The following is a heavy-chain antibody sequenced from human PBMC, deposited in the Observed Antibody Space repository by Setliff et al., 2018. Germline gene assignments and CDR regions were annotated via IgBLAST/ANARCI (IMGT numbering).Heavy chain of an antibody. Sequence: SETLSLTCIVSGVSVSRHYWSWIRQPPGKTLEWIGYIYTGGSTTYNPSLKSRVTLSLDTSKNHLSLNLTSVTAAYTAVYYCARHVWGAGTGWFSPWGLRLLFTVSS. CDR2: IYTGGST. D-gene: IGHD1-1*01. CDR3: ARHVWGAGTGWFSP. V-gene: IGHV4-59*08. J-gene: IGHJ5*02. CDR1: GVSVSRHY.